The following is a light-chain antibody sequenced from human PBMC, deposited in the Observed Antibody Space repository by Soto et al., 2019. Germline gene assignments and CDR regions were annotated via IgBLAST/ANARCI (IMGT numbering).Light chain of an antibody. Sequence: EIILTQSPASLSVSPGERATLSCRASQSVNNNLAWYQQKRGQAPRLLIYGASTRATGIPGRFRGSGSGTESTLTITRLQSEDLAVYCCQQHNKWPPDTFGQGTKLAIK. J-gene: IGKJ2*01. CDR2: GAS. CDR3: QQHNKWPPDT. CDR1: QSVNNN. V-gene: IGKV3-15*01.